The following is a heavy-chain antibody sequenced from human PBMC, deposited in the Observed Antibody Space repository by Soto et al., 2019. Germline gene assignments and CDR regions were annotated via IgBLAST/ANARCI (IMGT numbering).Heavy chain of an antibody. Sequence: QVHLQESGPGLVKPSGTLSLTCAVSGGSISSPNWWSWVRQPPGKGLEWIGEIYPSGNTHYNPSLKRRVTISVDNSNNSFSLKLSSMTAADTAVYFCARIAYYYDSSGSYSGVMDYWGQGTLVTVSS. V-gene: IGHV4-4*02. CDR1: GGSISSPNW. CDR3: ARIAYYYDSSGSYSGVMDY. CDR2: IYPSGNT. D-gene: IGHD3-22*01. J-gene: IGHJ4*02.